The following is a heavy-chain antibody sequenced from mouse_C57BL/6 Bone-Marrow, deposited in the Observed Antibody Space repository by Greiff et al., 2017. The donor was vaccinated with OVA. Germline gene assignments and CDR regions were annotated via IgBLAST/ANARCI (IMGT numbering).Heavy chain of an antibody. Sequence: VQLQQPGAELVKPGASVKLSCKASGYTFTSYWMQWVKQRPGQGLEWIGEIDPSDSYNNYNQKFKGKATLTVDTSSSTAYMQLSSLTSEDSAVYYCASSNWDGAYWGQGTLVTVSA. CDR2: IDPSDSYN. D-gene: IGHD4-1*01. V-gene: IGHV1-50*01. J-gene: IGHJ3*01. CDR1: GYTFTSYW. CDR3: ASSNWDGAY.